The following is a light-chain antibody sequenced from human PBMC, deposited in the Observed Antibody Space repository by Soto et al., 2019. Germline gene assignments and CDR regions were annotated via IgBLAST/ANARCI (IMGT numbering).Light chain of an antibody. Sequence: ELVLTQSPGTLSLSPGERATLSCRAGQSVSSNDLAWYQQRPGQAPRLPTSDPSTRATGIPARFSGSGSGTEFTLPISRLQSEDFASYYCQQYNNWPLITFGPGTRLEI. CDR2: DPS. CDR3: QQYNNWPLIT. V-gene: IGKV3-15*01. CDR1: QSVSSN. J-gene: IGKJ5*01.